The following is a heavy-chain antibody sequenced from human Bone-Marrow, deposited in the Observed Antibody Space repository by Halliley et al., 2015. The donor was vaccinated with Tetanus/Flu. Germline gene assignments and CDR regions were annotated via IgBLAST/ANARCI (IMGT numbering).Heavy chain of an antibody. CDR3: AALTGDWVLNH. CDR2: IDPDDSYT. Sequence: QLVQSGAEVKKPGESLRISCKGSGDSFTNFWITWVRQMPGKGLEWMGRIDPDDSYTNYSPSFQGHVTISVDKSITTAYLQWSSLKASDTAMYYGAALTGDWVLNHWGQGTLVTVSS. CDR1: GDSFTNFW. V-gene: IGHV5-10-1*01. J-gene: IGHJ5*02. D-gene: IGHD7-27*01.